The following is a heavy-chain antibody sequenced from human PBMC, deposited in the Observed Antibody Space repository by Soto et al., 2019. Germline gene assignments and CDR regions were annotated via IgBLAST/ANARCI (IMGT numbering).Heavy chain of an antibody. D-gene: IGHD5-12*01. J-gene: IGHJ4*02. CDR1: GFTFSSYA. V-gene: IGHV3-23*01. CDR3: AKDGRREWLRSYQR. Sequence: GGSLRLSCAASGFTFSSYAMSWVRQAPGKGLEWVSAISGSGGSTYYADSVKGRFTISRDNSKNTLYLQMNSLRAEDTAVYYCAKDGRREWLRSYQRWGQGTLVTVSS. CDR2: ISGSGGST.